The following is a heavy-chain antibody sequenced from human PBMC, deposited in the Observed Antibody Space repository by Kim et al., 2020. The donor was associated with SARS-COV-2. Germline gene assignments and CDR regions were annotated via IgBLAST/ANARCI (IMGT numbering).Heavy chain of an antibody. CDR3: ARHLSSLLWFGELLYNLDWFDP. Sequence: GESLKISCKGSGYSFTSYWISWVRQMPGKGLEWMGRIDPSDSYTNYSPSFQGHVTISADKSISTAYLQWSSLKASDTAMYYCARHLSSLLWFGELLYNLDWFDPWGQGTLVTVSS. V-gene: IGHV5-10-1*01. CDR1: GYSFTSYW. D-gene: IGHD3-10*01. CDR2: IDPSDSYT. J-gene: IGHJ5*02.